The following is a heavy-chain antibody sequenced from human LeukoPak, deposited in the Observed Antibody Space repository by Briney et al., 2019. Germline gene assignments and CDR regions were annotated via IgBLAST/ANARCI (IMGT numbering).Heavy chain of an antibody. Sequence: PSEALSLTCTVSGGSISSSYWSWIRQPPGKGLEWIGYIYYTGNTNYNPSLKSRVTISVDTSKNQFSLKLSSVTAADTAVYYCARDRLQLQSWGQGTLVTVSS. CDR3: ARDRLQLQS. V-gene: IGHV4-59*01. CDR2: IYYTGNT. D-gene: IGHD5-24*01. J-gene: IGHJ5*02. CDR1: GGSISSSY.